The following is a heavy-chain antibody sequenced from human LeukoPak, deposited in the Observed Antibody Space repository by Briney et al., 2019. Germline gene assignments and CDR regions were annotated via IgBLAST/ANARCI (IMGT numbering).Heavy chain of an antibody. D-gene: IGHD5-18*01. CDR2: INHSGST. V-gene: IGHV4-34*01. CDR1: GGSFSGYY. CDR3: ARVGGYSYGSTDY. J-gene: IGHJ4*02. Sequence: SETLSLTCAVYGGSFSGYYWSWIRQPPGKGLEWIGEINHSGSTNYNPSLKSRVTISVDTSKNQFSLKLSSVTAADTAVYYCARVGGYSYGSTDYWGQGTLVTVSS.